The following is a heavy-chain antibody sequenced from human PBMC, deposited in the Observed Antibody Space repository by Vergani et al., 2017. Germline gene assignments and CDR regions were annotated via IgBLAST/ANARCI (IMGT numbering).Heavy chain of an antibody. CDR3: AKDNVPGYYDSSGYCDY. D-gene: IGHD3-22*01. CDR2: ISSSSSYR. V-gene: IGHV3-21*04. CDR1: GFTFSSYS. Sequence: EVQLVESGGGLVKPGGSLRLSCAASGFTFSSYSMNWVRQAPGKGLEWVSSISSSSSYRYYADSVKGRFTISRDNSKNTMFLQMNNLRAEDTAVYYCAKDNVPGYYDSSGYCDYWGQGTLVTVSS. J-gene: IGHJ4*02.